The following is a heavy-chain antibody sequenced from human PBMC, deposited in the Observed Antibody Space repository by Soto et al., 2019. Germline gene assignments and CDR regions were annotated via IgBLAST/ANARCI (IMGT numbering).Heavy chain of an antibody. CDR2: LYSTGRA. Sequence: GGSLRLSCAASGFTVSTNYMSWVRQAPGKGLEWVSILYSTGRAYYADSVKGRFTVSRDDSKNTLYLQMNSLRADDTAVYYCARMYLRAKAYYYYYDMDVCGQGTTVTVYS. J-gene: IGHJ6*02. CDR1: GFTVSTNY. CDR3: ARMYLRAKAYYYYYDMDV. V-gene: IGHV3-53*01. D-gene: IGHD2-2*01.